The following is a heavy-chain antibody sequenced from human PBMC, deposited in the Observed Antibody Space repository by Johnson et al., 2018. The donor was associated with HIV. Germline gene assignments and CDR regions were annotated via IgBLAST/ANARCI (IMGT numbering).Heavy chain of an antibody. V-gene: IGHV3-7*03. D-gene: IGHD1-26*01. Sequence: VQLVESGGGLVQPGGSLRLSCAASGFTFSSYWMSWVRQAPGKGLEWVANIKQDGSEKYYADSVKGRFTISRDNAKNSLHLQMSSLRAEDTALYYCAKGATRYKTDGSKHDGAFDVWGQGTMVTVSS. CDR1: GFTFSSYW. CDR2: IKQDGSEK. J-gene: IGHJ3*01. CDR3: AKGATRYKTDGSKHDGAFDV.